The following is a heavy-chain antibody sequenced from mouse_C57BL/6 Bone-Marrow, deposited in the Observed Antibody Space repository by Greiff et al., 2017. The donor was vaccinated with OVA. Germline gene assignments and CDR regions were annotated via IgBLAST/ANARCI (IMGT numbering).Heavy chain of an antibody. J-gene: IGHJ1*03. Sequence: QVQLQQPGAELVKPGASVKMSCKASGYTFTSYWITWVKQRPGQGLEWIGDIYPGSGSTKYNEKFKGKATLTADKSSSTAYMQLNSLTSEDSAVYFCARRAGTGYFDVWGTGTTVTVSS. CDR3: ARRAGTGYFDV. D-gene: IGHD3-3*01. V-gene: IGHV1-55*01. CDR1: GYTFTSYW. CDR2: IYPGSGST.